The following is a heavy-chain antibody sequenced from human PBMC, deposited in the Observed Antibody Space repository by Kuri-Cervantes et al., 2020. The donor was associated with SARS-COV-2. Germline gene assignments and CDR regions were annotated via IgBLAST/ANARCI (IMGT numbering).Heavy chain of an antibody. D-gene: IGHD2-15*01. J-gene: IGHJ6*03. CDR1: GFTFSSYA. Sequence: GGSLRLSCAASGFTFSSYAMHWVRQAPGKGLEWVAVISYDGSNKYYADSVKGRLTISRDNSKNTLYLQMNSLRAEDTAVYYCARDGVSLKGYYYYMDVWGKGTTVTVSS. V-gene: IGHV3-30-3*01. CDR3: ARDGVSLKGYYYYMDV. CDR2: ISYDGSNK.